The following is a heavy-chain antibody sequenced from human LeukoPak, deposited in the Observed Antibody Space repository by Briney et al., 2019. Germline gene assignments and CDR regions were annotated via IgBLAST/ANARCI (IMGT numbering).Heavy chain of an antibody. V-gene: IGHV1-69*01. J-gene: IGHJ4*02. CDR1: GGTFSSYA. CDR2: IIPIFGTA. Sequence: SVKASCKASGGTFSSYAISWVRQAPGQGLEWMWGIIPIFGTANYAQKFQGRVTITAEQSTSEAYLDVSSLRSEDTAVYYCARVSGDYASYCFDYWGQGTLVTVSS. D-gene: IGHD4-17*01. CDR3: ARVSGDYASYCFDY.